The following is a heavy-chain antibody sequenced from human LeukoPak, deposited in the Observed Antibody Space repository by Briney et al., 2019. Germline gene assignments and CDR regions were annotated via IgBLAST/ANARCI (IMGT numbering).Heavy chain of an antibody. Sequence: GGSLRLSCAASGFTFADYAMHWVRQAPGKGLEWVSSISSSSSYIYYADSVKGRFTISRDNAKNSLCLQMNSLRAEDTAVYYCARAPWDYDSSGYLLSWFDPWGQGTLVTVSS. CDR1: GFTFADYA. CDR2: ISSSSSYI. J-gene: IGHJ5*02. V-gene: IGHV3-21*01. CDR3: ARAPWDYDSSGYLLSWFDP. D-gene: IGHD3-22*01.